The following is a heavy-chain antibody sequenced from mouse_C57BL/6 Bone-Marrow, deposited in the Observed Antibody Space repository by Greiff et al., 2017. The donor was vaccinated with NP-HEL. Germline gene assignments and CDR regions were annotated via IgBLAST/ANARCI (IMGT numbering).Heavy chain of an antibody. CDR3: ARAYYGSSLDD. CDR2: IHPHSGST. D-gene: IGHD1-1*01. Sequence: QVQLQQPGAELVKPGASVKLSCKASGYTFTSSWMHWVKQRPGQGLEWIGMIHPHSGSTNYNEKFKSKATLTVDKSSSTAYMQLSSLTSEDSAVYYCARAYYGSSLDDWGQGTTLTVSS. V-gene: IGHV1-64*01. J-gene: IGHJ2*01. CDR1: GYTFTSSW.